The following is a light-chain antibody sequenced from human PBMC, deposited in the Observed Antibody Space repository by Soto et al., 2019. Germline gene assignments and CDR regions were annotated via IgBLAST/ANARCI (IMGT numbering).Light chain of an antibody. CDR1: SGHSSYA. V-gene: IGLV4-69*01. J-gene: IGLJ2*01. CDR3: QTWGTGPVV. CDR2: LNSDGSH. Sequence: QLVLTQSPSASASLGASVKLTCTLSSGHSSYAIAWHQQQPEKGPRHLMKLNSDGSHSKGDGIPDRFSGSSSGAERYLTISGLHSEDEADYYCQTWGTGPVVFGGGTQLTVL.